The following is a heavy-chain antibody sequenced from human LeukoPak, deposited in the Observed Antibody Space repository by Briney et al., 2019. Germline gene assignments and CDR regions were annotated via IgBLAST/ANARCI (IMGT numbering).Heavy chain of an antibody. CDR3: ARGWLQEA. CDR1: GGSFSGYY. J-gene: IGHJ5*02. D-gene: IGHD5-24*01. V-gene: IGHV4-34*01. CDR2: INHSGST. Sequence: PSETLSLTCAVYGGSFSGYYWSWIRQPPGKGLEWIGEINHSGSTNYNPSLKSRVTISVDTSKNQFSLKLSSVTAADTAVYYCARGWLQEAWGQGTLVTVSS.